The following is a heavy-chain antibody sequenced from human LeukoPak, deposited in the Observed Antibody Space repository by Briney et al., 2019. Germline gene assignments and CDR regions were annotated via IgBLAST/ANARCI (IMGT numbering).Heavy chain of an antibody. CDR2: IKQDGSEK. Sequence: GGSLRLFCAASGFTFSSYWMSWVRQAPGKGLEWVANIKQDGSEKYYVDSVKGRFTISRDNAKNSLYLQMNSLRAEDTAVYYCARDLFYYGSGSYVPFDYWGQGTLVTVSS. CDR1: GFTFSSYW. J-gene: IGHJ4*02. D-gene: IGHD3-10*01. CDR3: ARDLFYYGSGSYVPFDY. V-gene: IGHV3-7*01.